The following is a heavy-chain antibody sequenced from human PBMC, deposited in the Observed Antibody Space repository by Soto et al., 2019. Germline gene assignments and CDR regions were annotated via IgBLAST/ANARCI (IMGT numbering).Heavy chain of an antibody. CDR1: GFTFSSYA. V-gene: IGHV3-30-3*01. CDR3: ARGSWELPVMGGYFDY. J-gene: IGHJ4*02. D-gene: IGHD1-26*01. Sequence: GGSLRLSCAASGFTFSSYAMHWVRQAPGKGLEWVAVISYDGSNKYYADSVKGRFTISRDNSKNTLYLQMNSLRAEDTAVYDCARGSWELPVMGGYFDYWGQGTLVTVSS. CDR2: ISYDGSNK.